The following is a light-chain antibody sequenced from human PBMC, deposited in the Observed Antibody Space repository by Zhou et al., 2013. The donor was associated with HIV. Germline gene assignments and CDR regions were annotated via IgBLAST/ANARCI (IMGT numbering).Light chain of an antibody. CDR1: QGISSY. V-gene: IGKV1-9*01. CDR2: AAS. CDR3: QQLHTYPYT. Sequence: DIQLTQSPSFLSASVGDRVTITCRASQGISSYFAWYQQKPGKAPTLLIFAASTLQSGVPSRFSGSGSGTEFTLTITSLQPEDFATYYCQQLHTYPYTFGQGTKLEIK. J-gene: IGKJ2*01.